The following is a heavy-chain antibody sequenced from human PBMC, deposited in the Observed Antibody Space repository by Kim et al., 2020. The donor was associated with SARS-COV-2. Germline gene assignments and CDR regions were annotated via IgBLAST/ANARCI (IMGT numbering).Heavy chain of an antibody. J-gene: IGHJ4*02. D-gene: IGHD2-21*01. Sequence: KYGDTVKGQFTISRDNARNSLYLQMSSRTAEDAAVYYCDTHCDLGKFDYWGQGTLVTVSS. CDR3: DTHCDLGKFDY. V-gene: IGHV3-7*01.